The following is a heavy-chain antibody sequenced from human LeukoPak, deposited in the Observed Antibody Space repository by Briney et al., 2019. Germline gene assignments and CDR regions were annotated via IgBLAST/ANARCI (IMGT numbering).Heavy chain of an antibody. V-gene: IGHV3-48*02. D-gene: IGHD6-19*01. Sequence: GGSLRLSCAASGFTFSTYTINWVRQAPGKGLEWVSCINSDSDTIYYADSVKGRFTISSDKAKNSLYLQMNSLRDEDTAVYYCTRTKYSSGCLDYWGQGTLVTFSS. CDR2: INSDSDTI. CDR3: TRTKYSSGCLDY. J-gene: IGHJ4*02. CDR1: GFTFSTYT.